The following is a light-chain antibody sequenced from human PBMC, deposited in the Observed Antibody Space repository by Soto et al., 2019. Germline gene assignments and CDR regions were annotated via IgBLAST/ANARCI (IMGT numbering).Light chain of an antibody. J-gene: IGLJ3*02. Sequence: QAVVTQPPSASGTSGQRVIISCSGSRSNIGHNAVNWFQQDPGTAPKVLIYSNNYRPSGVPDRFSGSKSGTSASLAISGLQSEDEADYYCVAWDESLNGWVFGGGTKLTVL. CDR2: SNN. CDR3: VAWDESLNGWV. CDR1: RSNIGHNA. V-gene: IGLV1-44*01.